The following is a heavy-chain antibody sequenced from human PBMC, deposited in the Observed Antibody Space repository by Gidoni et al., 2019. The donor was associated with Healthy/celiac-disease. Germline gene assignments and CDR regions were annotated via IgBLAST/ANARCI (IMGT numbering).Heavy chain of an antibody. CDR2: INPSGGST. D-gene: IGHD3-9*01. CDR3: AREYYDILTGYYAPGYYYYYMDV. Sequence: QVQLVQSGAEVKKPGASVKVSCKASGYTFTSYYMHWVRQAPGQGLEWMGIINPSGGSTSYEQKFQGRVTMTRDTSTSTVYMELSSLRSEDTAVYYCAREYYDILTGYYAPGYYYYYMDVWGKGTTVTVSS. J-gene: IGHJ6*03. CDR1: GYTFTSYY. V-gene: IGHV1-46*01.